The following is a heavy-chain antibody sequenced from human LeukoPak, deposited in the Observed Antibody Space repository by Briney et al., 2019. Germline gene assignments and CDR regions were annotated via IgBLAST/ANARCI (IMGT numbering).Heavy chain of an antibody. V-gene: IGHV4-59*08. CDR2: IYYSGST. D-gene: IGHD5-24*01. CDR3: ARVPEMATAKFDY. CDR1: GGSISSYY. J-gene: IGHJ4*02. Sequence: SETLSLTCTVSGGSISSYYWSWIRQPPGKGLEWIGNIYYSGSTNYNPSLKSRVTISVDTSKNQFSLKLSSVTAADTAVYYCARVPEMATAKFDYWGQGTLVTVSS.